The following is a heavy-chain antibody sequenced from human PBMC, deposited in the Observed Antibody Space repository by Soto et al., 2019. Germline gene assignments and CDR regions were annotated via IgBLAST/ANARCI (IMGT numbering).Heavy chain of an antibody. CDR2: IIPIFGTA. V-gene: IGHV1-69*13. CDR3: ARQTGIAVAASVNWFDP. Sequence: SGKVSCTVSGATFRSYAISWVRQAPGQGLEWMGGIIPIFGTANYAQKFQGRVTITADESTSTAYMELSSLRSEDTAVYYCARQTGIAVAASVNWFDPWGQGTLVTVSS. CDR1: GATFRSYA. D-gene: IGHD6-19*01. J-gene: IGHJ5*02.